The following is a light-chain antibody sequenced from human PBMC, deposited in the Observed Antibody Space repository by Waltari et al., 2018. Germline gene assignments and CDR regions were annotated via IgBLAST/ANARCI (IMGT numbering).Light chain of an antibody. CDR3: QQGSILPLT. J-gene: IGKJ4*01. CDR2: DTS. V-gene: IGKV3-11*01. CDR1: QSVFNY. Sequence: VLTQSPATLSLSAGERATLSCRASQSVFNYLAWYQQKRGQAPRLLIYDTSKRATGIPARFSGSGSGTHFTLTISNLEADDFALYYCQQGSILPLTFGGGTKVEIK.